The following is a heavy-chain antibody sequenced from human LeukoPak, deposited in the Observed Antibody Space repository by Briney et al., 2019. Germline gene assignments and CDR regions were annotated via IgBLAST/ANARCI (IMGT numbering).Heavy chain of an antibody. V-gene: IGHV4-59*01. J-gene: IGHJ4*02. Sequence: PSETLSLTGNVSGCSISSAYWSWIRQPPGKGLEGSRYFYFSGTDNDNPSLKSGGTISLNTSKNQSSLQLSSVTAADTAVYYCARAGDGYNRWDYFDYWGQGTLVTVSS. CDR2: FYFSGTD. CDR3: ARAGDGYNRWDYFDY. CDR1: GCSISSAY. D-gene: IGHD5-24*01.